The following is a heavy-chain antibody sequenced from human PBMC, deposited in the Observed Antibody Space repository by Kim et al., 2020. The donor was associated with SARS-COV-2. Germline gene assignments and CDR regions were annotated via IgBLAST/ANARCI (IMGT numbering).Heavy chain of an antibody. CDR3: VRGGYSAAWYY. J-gene: IGHJ4*02. CDR2: TI. V-gene: IGHV3-48*03. Sequence: TIYFADSLKGRFVISGDNVKNSLYLQMSSLRVEDTAVYYCVRGGYSAAWYYWGQGTLVSVSS. D-gene: IGHD6-19*01.